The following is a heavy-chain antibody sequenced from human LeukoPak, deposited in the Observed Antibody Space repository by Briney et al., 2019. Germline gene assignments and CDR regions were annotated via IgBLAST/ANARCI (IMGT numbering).Heavy chain of an antibody. J-gene: IGHJ4*02. Sequence: PGGSLRLSCAASGFTFSSYGMHWVRQAPGKGLEWVAFIRYDGSNKYCADSVKGRFTISRDNSKNTLYLQMNSLRAEDTAVYYCAKDVGSSWYYFDYWGQGTLVTVSS. CDR1: GFTFSSYG. CDR3: AKDVGSSWYYFDY. D-gene: IGHD6-13*01. V-gene: IGHV3-30*02. CDR2: IRYDGSNK.